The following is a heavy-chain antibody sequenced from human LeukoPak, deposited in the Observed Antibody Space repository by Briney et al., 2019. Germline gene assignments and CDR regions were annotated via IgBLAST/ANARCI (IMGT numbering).Heavy chain of an antibody. Sequence: ASVKVSSKASGYTFTGYYMHWVRQAPGQGLEWMGWINPNSGGTNYAQKFQGRVTMTRDTSISTAYMELSRLRSDDTAVYYCARDLVAVTETDYWGQGTLVTVSS. CDR1: GYTFTGYY. CDR3: ARDLVAVTETDY. V-gene: IGHV1-2*02. J-gene: IGHJ4*02. CDR2: INPNSGGT. D-gene: IGHD6-19*01.